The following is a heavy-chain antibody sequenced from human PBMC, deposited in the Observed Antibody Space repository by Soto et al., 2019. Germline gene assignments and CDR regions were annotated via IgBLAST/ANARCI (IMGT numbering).Heavy chain of an antibody. CDR2: ITGSGDTT. D-gene: IGHD2-2*01. CDR1: GFTFSSYA. V-gene: IGHV3-23*01. Sequence: EVQLLESGGGLVQPGGSLRLSCAASGFTFSSYAMSWVRQAPGKGLEWDSAITGSGDTTYYADSVKGPFNIPRDNSKSTMYLQMNRRRAEDTAVYFCAKVRPLKDCTRTSCLGAFDIWGQGTMVTVSS. J-gene: IGHJ3*02. CDR3: AKVRPLKDCTRTSCLGAFDI.